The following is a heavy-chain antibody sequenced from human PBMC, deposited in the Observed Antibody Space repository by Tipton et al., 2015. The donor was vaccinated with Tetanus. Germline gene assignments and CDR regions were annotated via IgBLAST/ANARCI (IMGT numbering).Heavy chain of an antibody. CDR3: VRACRYGGNSEAFDN. CDR1: GTSISTGVYY. J-gene: IGHJ4*02. V-gene: IGHV4-31*03. Sequence: LRLSCTVSGTSISTGVYYWTWIRQYPGKGLEWIGNIHYRGITSYNPSLQSRVTMSVDTFRRQFSLKLSFVTAADTAVYYCVRACRYGGNSEAFDNWGQGALVTVSS. D-gene: IGHD4-23*01. CDR2: IHYRGIT.